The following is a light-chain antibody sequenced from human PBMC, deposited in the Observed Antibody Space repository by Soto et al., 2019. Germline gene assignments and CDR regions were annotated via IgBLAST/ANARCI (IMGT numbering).Light chain of an antibody. J-gene: IGLJ2*01. V-gene: IGLV2-14*03. CDR3: SSCTSSNTHVV. Sequence: QSVLTQPASVSGSPGQSITISCTGTSSDIGGCNYVSWYQQHPGKAPKLMIYDVTNRPSGVSNRFSGSKSGNTASLTISGLQAEDEADYYCSSCTSSNTHVVFGGGTKLPVL. CDR2: DVT. CDR1: SSDIGGCNY.